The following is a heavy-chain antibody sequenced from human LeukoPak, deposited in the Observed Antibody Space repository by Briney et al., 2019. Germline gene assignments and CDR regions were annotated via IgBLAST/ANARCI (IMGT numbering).Heavy chain of an antibody. CDR2: ISYDGSNK. J-gene: IGHJ4*02. V-gene: IGHV3-30-3*01. CDR1: GFTFSSYK. CDR3: ARDLKADY. Sequence: GGSLRLSCAASGFTFSSYKMNWVRQAPGKGLEWVAVISYDGSNKYYADSVKGRFTISGDNSKNTLYLQMNSLRAEDTAVYYCARDLKADYWGQGTLVTVSS.